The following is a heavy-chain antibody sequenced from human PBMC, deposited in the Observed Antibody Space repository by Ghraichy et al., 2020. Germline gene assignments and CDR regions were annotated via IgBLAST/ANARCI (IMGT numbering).Heavy chain of an antibody. J-gene: IGHJ4*02. CDR2: FDPEDGET. Sequence: ASVKVSCKVSGYTLTELSMHWVRQAPGKGLEWMGGFDPEDGETIYAQKFQGRVTMTEDTSTDTAYMELSSLRSEDTAVYYCAYCGGDCYSEGYDYWGQGTLVTVSS. V-gene: IGHV1-24*01. CDR3: AYCGGDCYSEGYDY. CDR1: GYTLTELS. D-gene: IGHD2-21*02.